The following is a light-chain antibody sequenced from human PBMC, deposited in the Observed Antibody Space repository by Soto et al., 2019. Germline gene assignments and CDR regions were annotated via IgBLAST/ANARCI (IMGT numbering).Light chain of an antibody. J-gene: IGLJ1*01. CDR2: GNN. V-gene: IGLV1-40*01. Sequence: QSVLAQPPSVSGAPGQRVTISCTGSSSNIGAGYYVHWYQQLPGTAPKLLIYGNNNRPSGVPDRFSGSQSGTSASLAITGLQAEDEADYYCQSYDSSLSGSRVFGTGTRSPS. CDR1: SSNIGAGYY. CDR3: QSYDSSLSGSRV.